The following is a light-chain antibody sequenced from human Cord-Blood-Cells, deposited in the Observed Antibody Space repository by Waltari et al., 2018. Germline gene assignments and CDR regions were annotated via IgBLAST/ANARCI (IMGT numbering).Light chain of an antibody. CDR3: SSYTSSSTLV. J-gene: IGLJ3*02. V-gene: IGLV2-14*01. CDR2: DVS. CDR1: SSDGGGYKP. Sequence: QSALPQPASVSGSPGQSITISCTGTSSDGGGYKPVSCYQQHPGKAPKLMIYDVSNRPSGVSNRFSGSKSGNTASLTISGLQAEDEADYYCSSYTSSSTLVFGGGTNLTVL.